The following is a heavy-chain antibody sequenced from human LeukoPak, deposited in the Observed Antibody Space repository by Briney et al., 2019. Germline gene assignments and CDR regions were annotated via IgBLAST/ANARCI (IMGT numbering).Heavy chain of an antibody. CDR3: ARDPLIEYSSFALLARGWFDP. D-gene: IGHD6-6*01. CDR1: GFTFSSYA. Sequence: GGSLRLSCAASGFTFSSYAMHWVRQAPGKGLEWVAVISYDGSNKYYADSVKGRFTISRDNSKNTLYLQMNSLRAEDTAVYYCARDPLIEYSSFALLARGWFDPWGQGTLVPVSS. V-gene: IGHV3-30-3*01. J-gene: IGHJ5*02. CDR2: ISYDGSNK.